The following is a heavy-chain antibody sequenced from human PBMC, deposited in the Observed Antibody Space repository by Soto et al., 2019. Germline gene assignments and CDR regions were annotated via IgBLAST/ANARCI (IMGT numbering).Heavy chain of an antibody. J-gene: IGHJ2*01. V-gene: IGHV3-30-3*01. CDR2: ISYDGSNK. CDR1: GFTFSSYA. CDR3: ARPLWRDDYNWGYFDL. D-gene: IGHD4-4*01. Sequence: QVQLVESGGGVVQPGRSLRLSCAASGFTFSSYAMHWVRQDPGKGLEWVAVISYDGSNKYYADSVKGRFTISRDNSKNTLYLQMNIIRAEDTAVYYCARPLWRDDYNWGYFDLWGRGTLVTVSS.